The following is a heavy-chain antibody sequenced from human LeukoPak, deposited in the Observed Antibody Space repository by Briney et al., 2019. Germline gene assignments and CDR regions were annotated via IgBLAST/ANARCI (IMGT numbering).Heavy chain of an antibody. CDR1: GFTFSSYS. V-gene: IGHV3-48*04. Sequence: GGSLRLSCAASGFTFSSYSMNWVRQGPGKGLEWVSYISSSSITIYYADSVKGRFTISRDNTKNSLYLQMNSLRAEDAAVYYCARRGHSGYDFWFDPWGQGTLVTVSS. CDR3: ARRGHSGYDFWFDP. D-gene: IGHD5-12*01. CDR2: ISSSSITI. J-gene: IGHJ5*02.